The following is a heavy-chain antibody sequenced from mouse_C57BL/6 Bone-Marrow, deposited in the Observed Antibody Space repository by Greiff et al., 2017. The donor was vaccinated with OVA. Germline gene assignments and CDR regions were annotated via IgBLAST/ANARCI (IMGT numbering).Heavy chain of an antibody. J-gene: IGHJ1*03. CDR3: ARGGYYPSYFDV. CDR1: GYAFTNYL. V-gene: IGHV1-54*01. D-gene: IGHD1-1*01. CDR2: INPGSGGT. Sequence: QVQLQQSGAELVRPGTSVKVSCKASGYAFTNYLIEWVKQRPGQGLEWIGVINPGSGGTNYNEKFKGKATLTADKSSSTAYMQLSSLTSEDSAVYFCARGGYYPSYFDVWGTGTTVTVSS.